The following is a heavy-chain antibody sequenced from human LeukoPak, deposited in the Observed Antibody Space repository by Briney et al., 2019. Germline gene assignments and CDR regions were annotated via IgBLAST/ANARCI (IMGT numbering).Heavy chain of an antibody. CDR2: ISAYNGNT. CDR3: GGSSGYYSGSAFDI. Sequence: VASVKVSCKASGYTFTSYGISWVRQAPGQGLEWMGWISAYNGNTNYAQKLQGRVTMTTDTSTSTAYMELRSLRSDDTAVYYCGGSSGYYSGSAFDIWGQGTMVTVSS. J-gene: IGHJ3*02. V-gene: IGHV1-18*01. CDR1: GYTFTSYG. D-gene: IGHD3-22*01.